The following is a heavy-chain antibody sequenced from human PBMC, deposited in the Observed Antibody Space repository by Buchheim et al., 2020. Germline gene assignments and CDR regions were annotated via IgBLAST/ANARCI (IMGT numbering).Heavy chain of an antibody. V-gene: IGHV3-30*03. CDR3: ARDQGLGGSYYFDY. Sequence: QVQLVESGGGVVQPGRSLRLSCAASGFTFSSYGMHWVRQAPGKGLEWVAVISYDGSNKYYADSVKGRFTISRDNSKNTLYLQMNSLRAEDTAVYYCARDQGLGGSYYFDYWGQG. CDR1: GFTFSSYG. CDR2: ISYDGSNK. D-gene: IGHD1-26*01. J-gene: IGHJ4*02.